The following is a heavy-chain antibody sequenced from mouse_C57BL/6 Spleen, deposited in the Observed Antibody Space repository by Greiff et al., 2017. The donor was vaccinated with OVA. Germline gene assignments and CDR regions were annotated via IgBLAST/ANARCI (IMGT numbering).Heavy chain of an antibody. CDR3: ARYPLLLRYSMDY. CDR2: IRNKANGYTT. D-gene: IGHD1-1*01. V-gene: IGHV7-3*01. Sequence: DVKLVESGGGLVQPGGSLSLSCAASGFTFTDYYMSWVRQPPGKALEWLGFIRNKANGYTTEYSASVKGRFTITRDNSHSILYLPMNALRAENSATYCGARYPLLLRYSMDYWGQGTSVTVSS. CDR1: GFTFTDYY. J-gene: IGHJ4*01.